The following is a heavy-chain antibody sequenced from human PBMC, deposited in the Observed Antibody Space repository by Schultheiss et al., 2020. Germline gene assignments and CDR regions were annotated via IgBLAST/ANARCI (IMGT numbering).Heavy chain of an antibody. V-gene: IGHV4-30-2*01. CDR2: IYHSGST. Sequence: SQTLSLTCTVSGGSISSGGYSWSWIRQPPGKGLEWIGYIYHSGSTYYNPSLKSRVTISVDTSKNQFSLKLSSVTAADTAVYYCARGGRYSYGGGDMDVWGKGTTVTVSS. CDR3: ARGGRYSYGGGDMDV. J-gene: IGHJ6*03. D-gene: IGHD5-18*01. CDR1: GGSISSGGYS.